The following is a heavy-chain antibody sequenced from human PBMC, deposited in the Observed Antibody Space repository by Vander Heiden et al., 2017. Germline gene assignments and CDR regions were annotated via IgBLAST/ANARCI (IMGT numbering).Heavy chain of an antibody. CDR3: ARGHLWFPFDY. CDR1: GFTFSNYA. Sequence: EVQLLESGGGWVPPGGSLRLSCAASGFTFSNYAMGWVRQAPGKGVEWVSAIRGSGGSTYYADSVKGRFTISRDNSKNTLYLQMNSLSAEDTAVYYCARGHLWFPFDYWGQGTLVTVSS. D-gene: IGHD3-10*01. CDR2: IRGSGGST. J-gene: IGHJ4*02. V-gene: IGHV3-23*01.